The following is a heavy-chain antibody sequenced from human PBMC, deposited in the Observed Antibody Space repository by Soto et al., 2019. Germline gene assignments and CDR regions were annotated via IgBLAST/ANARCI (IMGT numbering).Heavy chain of an antibody. CDR1: GGSISSYY. J-gene: IGHJ3*02. Sequence: SETLSLTCTVSGGSISSYYWSWIRQPPGKGLEWIGYIYYSGSTNYNPSLKSRVTISVDTSKNQFSLKLSSVTAADTAVYYCASAGIVGEREDAFDIWGQGTMVT. D-gene: IGHD1-26*01. CDR2: IYYSGST. V-gene: IGHV4-59*01. CDR3: ASAGIVGEREDAFDI.